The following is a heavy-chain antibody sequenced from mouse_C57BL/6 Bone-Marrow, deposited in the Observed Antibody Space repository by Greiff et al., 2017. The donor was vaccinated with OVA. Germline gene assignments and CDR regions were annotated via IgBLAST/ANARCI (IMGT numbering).Heavy chain of an antibody. V-gene: IGHV5-17*01. CDR3: ARLPCWYFDV. J-gene: IGHJ1*03. CDR1: GFTFSDYG. Sequence: EVKLVESGGGLVKPGGSLKLSCAASGFTFSDYGMHWVRQAPEKGLEWVAYISSGSSTIYYADTVKGRFTISRDNAKNTLFLQMTSLRSEDTAMYYCARLPCWYFDVWGTGTTVTVSS. CDR2: ISSGSSTI.